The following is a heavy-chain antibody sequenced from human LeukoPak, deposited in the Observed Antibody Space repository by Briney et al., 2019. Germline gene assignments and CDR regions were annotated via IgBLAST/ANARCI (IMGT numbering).Heavy chain of an antibody. J-gene: IGHJ4*02. Sequence: SQTLSLTCTVYGGSISSGGYYWSWIRQHPGKGLEWIGYIYYSGSTYYNPSLKSRVTISVDTSKNQFSLKLSSVTAADTAVYYCARASDRGGSHFDYWGQGTLVTVSS. V-gene: IGHV4-31*03. CDR1: GGSISSGGYY. D-gene: IGHD3-22*01. CDR3: ARASDRGGSHFDY. CDR2: IYYSGST.